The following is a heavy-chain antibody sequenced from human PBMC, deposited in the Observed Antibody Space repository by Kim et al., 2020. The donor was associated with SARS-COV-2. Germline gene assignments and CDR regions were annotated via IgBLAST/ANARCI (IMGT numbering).Heavy chain of an antibody. CDR2: IKQDGSEK. V-gene: IGHV3-7*03. Sequence: WRSLRLSCAASGFTFSSYWMSWVRQAPGKGLEWVANIKQDGSEKYYVDSVKDRFNISRDNAKNSLYLKMNSLRAGDTAVYYCARGGYSGYEYYFDYWGQGTLVPVSS. D-gene: IGHD5-12*01. J-gene: IGHJ4*02. CDR1: GFTFSSYW. CDR3: ARGGYSGYEYYFDY.